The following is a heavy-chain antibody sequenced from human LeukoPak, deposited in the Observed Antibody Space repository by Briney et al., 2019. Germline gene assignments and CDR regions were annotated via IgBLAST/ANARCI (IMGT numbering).Heavy chain of an antibody. Sequence: SETLSLTCAVYNGSFRGYYWSWIRQSPGKGLEWIGEVSHGGDTNYNPSLRSRVTISVDTSKNHFSLNLRSVTAADTAVYNCARAAWNGGGGFDPWGQGTLVTVSS. CDR2: VSHGGDT. CDR1: NGSFRGYY. V-gene: IGHV4-34*01. CDR3: ARAAWNGGGGFDP. J-gene: IGHJ5*02. D-gene: IGHD3-16*01.